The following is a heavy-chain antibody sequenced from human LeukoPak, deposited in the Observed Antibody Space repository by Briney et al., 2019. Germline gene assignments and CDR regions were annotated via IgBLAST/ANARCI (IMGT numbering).Heavy chain of an antibody. J-gene: IGHJ6*02. Sequence: GGSLRLSCAASGFTFDDYTMHLVRQAPGKGLEWVSLISWDGGSTYYADSVKGRFTISRDNSKNSLYLQMNSLRTEDTALYYCAKDILEFRYYYGMDVWGQGTTVTVSS. CDR3: AKDILEFRYYYGMDV. CDR1: GFTFDDYT. V-gene: IGHV3-43*01. D-gene: IGHD3-3*01. CDR2: ISWDGGST.